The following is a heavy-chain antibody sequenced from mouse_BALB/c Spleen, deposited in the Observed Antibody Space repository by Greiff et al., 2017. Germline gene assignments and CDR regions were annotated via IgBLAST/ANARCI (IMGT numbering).Heavy chain of an antibody. CDR1: GYTFTDYW. V-gene: IGHV1-69*01. CDR3: ASHYYGYGY. J-gene: IGHJ2*01. CDR2: IDTSDSYT. Sequence: QVQLKQPGAELVMPGASVKMSCKASGYTFTDYWMHWVKQRPGQGLEWIGAIDTSDSYTSYNQKFKGKATLTVDESSSTAYMQLSSLTSEDSAVYYCASHYYGYGYWGQGTTLTVSS. D-gene: IGHD1-2*01.